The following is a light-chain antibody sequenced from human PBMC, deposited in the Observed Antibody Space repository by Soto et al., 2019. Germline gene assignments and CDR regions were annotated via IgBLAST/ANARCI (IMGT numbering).Light chain of an antibody. J-gene: IGKJ1*01. CDR2: GAS. CDR3: QQYDSWPPR. Sequence: EIVLTQSPGTLSLSPGARATLSCRASQRVSSSYLAWYQQKPGQAPRLLIYGASNRATGIPDRFSGSGSGTDFTLTVSRLEPEDFAVYYCQQYDSWPPRFGQGTKVDI. CDR1: QRVSSSY. V-gene: IGKV3-20*01.